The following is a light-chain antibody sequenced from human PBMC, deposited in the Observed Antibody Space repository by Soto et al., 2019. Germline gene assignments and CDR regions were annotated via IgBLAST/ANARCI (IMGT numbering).Light chain of an antibody. CDR3: QQYNNWPPWT. CDR2: RAS. V-gene: IGKV3-20*01. CDR1: QSVSSNY. Sequence: ENVLTQSPGTLSLSPGERATLSCRASQSVSSNYLAWYQQKPGQAPKVLIYRASNRATGIPDRFSGSGSGTDFTLTISRLEPEDFAVYFCQQYNNWPPWTFGQGTKVDIK. J-gene: IGKJ1*01.